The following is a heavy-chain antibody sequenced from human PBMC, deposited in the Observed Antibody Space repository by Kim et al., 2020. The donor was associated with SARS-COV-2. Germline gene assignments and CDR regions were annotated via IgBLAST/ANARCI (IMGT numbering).Heavy chain of an antibody. D-gene: IGHD6-19*01. V-gene: IGHV3-53*01. CDR2: IYSGGST. CDR1: GFTVSSNY. CDR3: AINEPGIAVAGTRYYYYGMDV. J-gene: IGHJ6*02. Sequence: GGSLRLSCAASGFTVSSNYMSWVRQAPGKGLEWVSVIYSGGSTYYADSVKGRFTISRDNSKNTLYLQMNSLRAEDTAVYYCAINEPGIAVAGTRYYYYGMDVWGQGTTVTVSS.